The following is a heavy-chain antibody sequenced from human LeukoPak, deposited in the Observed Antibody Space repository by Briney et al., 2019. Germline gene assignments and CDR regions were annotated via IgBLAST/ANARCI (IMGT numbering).Heavy chain of an antibody. CDR2: IKSKTDGGTT. D-gene: IGHD3-22*01. CDR3: TTDSDGSTMIDN. J-gene: IGHJ4*02. CDR1: GFTFSNAW. V-gene: IGHV3-15*07. Sequence: GGSLRLSCAASGFTFSNAWVNWVRQAPGKGLEWVGRIKSKTDGGTTDYAAPVKGRFTISRDDSKNTLYLQMNSLKTEDTAVYYCTTDSDGSTMIDNWGQGTLVTVSS.